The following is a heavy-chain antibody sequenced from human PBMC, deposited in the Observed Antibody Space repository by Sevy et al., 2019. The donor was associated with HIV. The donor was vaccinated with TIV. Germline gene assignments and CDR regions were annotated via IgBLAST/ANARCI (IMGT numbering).Heavy chain of an antibody. CDR1: GFTVSTNY. Sequence: GGSLRLSCAASGFTVSTNYMTWVRRAPGKGLEWVSVIYSDGTTHDGDSLKGRFTISRDNSENTLYLQMNSLRPEDTAVYYCAGGKAGYGYGLNYWGQGTLVTVSS. J-gene: IGHJ4*02. CDR2: IYSDGTT. D-gene: IGHD5-18*01. V-gene: IGHV3-66*01. CDR3: AGGKAGYGYGLNY.